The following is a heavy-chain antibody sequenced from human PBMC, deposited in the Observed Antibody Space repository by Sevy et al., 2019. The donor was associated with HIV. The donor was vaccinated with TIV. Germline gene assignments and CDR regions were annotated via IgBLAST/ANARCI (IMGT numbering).Heavy chain of an antibody. CDR1: GYTFTSYG. D-gene: IGHD5-18*01. CDR2: ISAYNGNT. J-gene: IGHJ4*02. V-gene: IGHV1-18*01. Sequence: ASVKVSCKASGYTFTSYGISWVRQAPGQGLEWMGWISAYNGNTNYAQKLQGRVTMTTDTSTSTAYMELRSLRSDDTAVCYCARGAQCENAYSYVEANDYWGQGTLVTVSS. CDR3: ARGAQCENAYSYVEANDY.